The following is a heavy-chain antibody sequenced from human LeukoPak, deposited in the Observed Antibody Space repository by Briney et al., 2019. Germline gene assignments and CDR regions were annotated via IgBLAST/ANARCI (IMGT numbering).Heavy chain of an antibody. CDR2: IIPIFGTA. V-gene: IGHV1-69*13. D-gene: IGHD3-22*01. CDR1: GGTFSSYA. CDR3: ARVVYDTNYYYYYIDV. J-gene: IGHJ6*03. Sequence: ASVKVSCKASGGTFSSYAISWVRQTPGQGLEWMGGIIPIFGTANYAQKFQGRVTITADEFTSTAYMELSSLRSEDTAVYFCARVVYDTNYYYYYIDVWGKGTTVTVSS.